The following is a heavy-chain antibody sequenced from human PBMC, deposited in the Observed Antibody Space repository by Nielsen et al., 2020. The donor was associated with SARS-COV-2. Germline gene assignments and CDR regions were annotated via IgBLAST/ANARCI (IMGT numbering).Heavy chain of an antibody. CDR1: GFSFDDYG. CDR3: ARDLGYRYAEALDC. CDR2: INWNGGST. Sequence: GGSLRLSCAASGFSFDDYGMSWVRQAAGKGLEWVSAINWNGGSTPYADSVKGRFTISRDNAKNTLYLQMNSLRAEDTAVYYCARDLGYRYAEALDCWGQGTLVTVSS. D-gene: IGHD5-18*01. J-gene: IGHJ4*02. V-gene: IGHV3-20*04.